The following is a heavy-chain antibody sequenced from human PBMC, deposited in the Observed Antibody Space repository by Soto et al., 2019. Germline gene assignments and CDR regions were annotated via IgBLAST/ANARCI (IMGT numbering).Heavy chain of an antibody. CDR2: IYYSGST. V-gene: IGHV4-59*01. CDR3: ARESPYYDFWSGYYGERWFDP. D-gene: IGHD3-3*01. CDR1: GGPISSYY. Sequence: SETMSLTCTVSGGPISSYYWSWIRQPPGKGLEWIGYIYYSGSTNYNPSLKSRVTISVDTSKNQFSPKLSSVTAADTAVYYCARESPYYDFWSGYYGERWFDPWGQGTLVTVSS. J-gene: IGHJ5*02.